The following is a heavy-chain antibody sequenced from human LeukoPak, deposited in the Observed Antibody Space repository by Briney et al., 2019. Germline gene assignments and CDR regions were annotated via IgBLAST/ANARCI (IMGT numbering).Heavy chain of an antibody. CDR3: ARVSYDFWSGHGGDYYYYMDV. V-gene: IGHV1-69*05. CDR2: IIPIFGTA. J-gene: IGHJ6*03. D-gene: IGHD3-3*01. CDR1: GGTFSSYA. Sequence: ASVKVSCKASGGTFSSYAISWVRQAPGQGLEWMGGIIPIFGTANYAQKFQGRVTITTDKSTSTAYMELSSLRSEDTAVYYCARVSYDFWSGHGGDYYYYMDVWGKGTTVTVSS.